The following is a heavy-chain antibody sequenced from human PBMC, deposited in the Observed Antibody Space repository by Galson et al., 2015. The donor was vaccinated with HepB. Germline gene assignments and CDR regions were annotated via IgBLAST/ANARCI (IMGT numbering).Heavy chain of an antibody. CDR3: ARDSRATFGDPSWFDP. V-gene: IGHV3-48*03. CDR2: ISATGTTI. CDR1: GFTFSSYN. D-gene: IGHD3-16*01. Sequence: SLRLSCAASGFTFSSYNMNWVRQAQGKGLDWISYISATGTTIDYADYVKGRFIISRDNAKNSLYLQMNSLRVEDTAVYYCARDSRATFGDPSWFDPWDQGTLVIVSS. J-gene: IGHJ5*02.